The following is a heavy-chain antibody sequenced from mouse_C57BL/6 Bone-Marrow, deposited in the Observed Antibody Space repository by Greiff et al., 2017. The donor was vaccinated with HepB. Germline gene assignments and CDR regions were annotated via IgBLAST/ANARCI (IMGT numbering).Heavy chain of an antibody. CDR1: GFTFSDFY. CDR3: ARDAGSYDGYSWFAY. V-gene: IGHV7-1*01. J-gene: IGHJ3*01. CDR2: SRNKANDYTT. D-gene: IGHD2-3*01. Sequence: EVKLMESGGGLVQSGRSLRLSCATSGFTFSDFYMEWVRQAPGKGLEWIAASRNKANDYTTEYSASVKGRFIVSRDTSQSILYLQMNALRAEDTAIYYCARDAGSYDGYSWFAYWGQGTLVTVSA.